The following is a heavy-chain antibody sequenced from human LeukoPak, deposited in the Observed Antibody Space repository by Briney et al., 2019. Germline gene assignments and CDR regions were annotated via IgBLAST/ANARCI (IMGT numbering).Heavy chain of an antibody. D-gene: IGHD1-20*01. Sequence: PSETLSLTCTVSNGSASLYYWSWIRQPAGKALEWIGRIYVSGTTNYNPSLESRVTMSIDTSKNQFSLKLSSVTAADTAVYYCARETNWTFDYWGQGTLVTVSS. CDR2: IYVSGTT. V-gene: IGHV4-4*07. J-gene: IGHJ4*02. CDR1: NGSASLYY. CDR3: ARETNWTFDY.